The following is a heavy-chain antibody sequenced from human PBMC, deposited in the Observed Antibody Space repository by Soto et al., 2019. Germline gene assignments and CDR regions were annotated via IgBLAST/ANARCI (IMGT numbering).Heavy chain of an antibody. D-gene: IGHD5-18*01. CDR1: GFTFSNAW. CDR3: TTSGYSYGSSFDY. J-gene: IGHJ4*02. Sequence: EVQLVESGGGLVKPGGSLRLSCAAAGFTFSNAWMNWVRQAPGKGLEWVGRIKSKTDGGTTDYAAPVKGRFTISRDDSKNTLYLQMISLKTEDTAVYYCTTSGYSYGSSFDYWGQGTLVTVSS. V-gene: IGHV3-15*07. CDR2: IKSKTDGGTT.